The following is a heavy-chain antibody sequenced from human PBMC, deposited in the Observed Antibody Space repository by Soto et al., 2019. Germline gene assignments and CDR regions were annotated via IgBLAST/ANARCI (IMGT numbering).Heavy chain of an antibody. D-gene: IGHD2-15*01. CDR2: IYYRGNT. Sequence: TSETLSLTCPVSGGSISSSSYYWGWIRQPPGKGLEWIGSIYYRGNTYYNPSLKSRVTISVDTSKNQFSLKLSSVTAADTAVYYCAREGGGYCSGGSCQVDYWGQGTLVTVSS. V-gene: IGHV4-39*02. CDR1: GGSISSSSYY. J-gene: IGHJ4*02. CDR3: AREGGGYCSGGSCQVDY.